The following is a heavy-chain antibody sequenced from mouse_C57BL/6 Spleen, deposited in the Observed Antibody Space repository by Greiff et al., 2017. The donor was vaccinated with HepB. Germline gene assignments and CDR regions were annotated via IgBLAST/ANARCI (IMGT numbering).Heavy chain of an antibody. CDR3: ARGITTVGFDY. CDR1: GYTFTSYW. Sequence: QVQLKESGAELVMPGASVKLSCKASGYTFTSYWMHWVKQRPGQGLEWIGEIYPSYSYTNYNQKFKGKSTLTVDKSSSTAYMQLSSLTSEASAVYSCARGITTVGFDYWGQGTTLTVSS. D-gene: IGHD1-1*01. J-gene: IGHJ2*01. V-gene: IGHV1-69*01. CDR2: IYPSYSYT.